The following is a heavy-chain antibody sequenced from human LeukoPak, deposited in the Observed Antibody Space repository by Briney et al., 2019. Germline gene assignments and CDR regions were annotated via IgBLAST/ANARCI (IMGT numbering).Heavy chain of an antibody. CDR1: GFSFRNYW. V-gene: IGHV3-7*01. J-gene: IGHJ4*02. Sequence: GGSLRLSCAASGFSFRNYWMTWVRQAPGQGPEFLANIKPTGSETYYGDPVKGRFTISRDDANDLLFLQMNSLRGEDTAVYYCGTCGYEAAVDWWGRGTLVTVS. CDR3: GTCGYEAAVDW. CDR2: IKPTGSET. D-gene: IGHD6-13*01.